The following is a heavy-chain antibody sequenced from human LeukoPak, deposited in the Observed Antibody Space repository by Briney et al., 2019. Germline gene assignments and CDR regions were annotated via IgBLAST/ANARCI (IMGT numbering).Heavy chain of an antibody. V-gene: IGHV3-74*01. CDR1: GFTFSSYW. CDR2: INSDGSST. J-gene: IGHJ4*02. Sequence: GGSLRLSCAASGFTFSSYWMHWVRQAPGKGLVWVSRINSDGSSTSYADSVKGRFTISRDNAKNTLYLQMNSLGAEDTAVYYCARDMIRGVRMYYFDYWGQGTLVTVSS. CDR3: ARDMIRGVRMYYFDY. D-gene: IGHD3-10*01.